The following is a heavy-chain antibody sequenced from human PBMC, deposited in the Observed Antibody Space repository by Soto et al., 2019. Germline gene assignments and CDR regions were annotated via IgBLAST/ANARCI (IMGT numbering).Heavy chain of an antibody. CDR3: ARGLTEDYYYYYMDG. Sequence: ASVKVSCKASGYTFTSYDINWVRQATGQGLEWMGWMNPNSGNTGYAQKFQGRVTMTRNTSISTAYMELSSLGSEDTAGYYCARGLTEDYYYYYMDGWGKGTTVTVSS. V-gene: IGHV1-8*01. CDR2: MNPNSGNT. D-gene: IGHD7-27*01. CDR1: GYTFTSYD. J-gene: IGHJ6*03.